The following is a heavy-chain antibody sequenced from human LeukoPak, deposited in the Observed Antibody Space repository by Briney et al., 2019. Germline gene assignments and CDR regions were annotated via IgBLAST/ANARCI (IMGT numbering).Heavy chain of an antibody. D-gene: IGHD2-21*02. CDR2: ISGGSGGST. Sequence: PGGSLRLSCAASGFTFSSYGMHWVRQAPGKGLEWVSSISGGSGGSTYYADSVKGRFTISRDSSKNTLYLQMNSLRAEDTAVYYCAKGEAYCGGDCYPDWGQGTLVTVSS. V-gene: IGHV3-23*01. J-gene: IGHJ4*02. CDR3: AKGEAYCGGDCYPD. CDR1: GFTFSSYG.